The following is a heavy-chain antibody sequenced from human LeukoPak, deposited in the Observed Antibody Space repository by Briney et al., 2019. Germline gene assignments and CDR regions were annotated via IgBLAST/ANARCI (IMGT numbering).Heavy chain of an antibody. V-gene: IGHV3-30*04. J-gene: IGHJ3*02. CDR1: GFTFSTYA. CDR3: ARSSGGHDAFDI. D-gene: IGHD3-22*01. CDR2: ISYDGSSK. Sequence: PGGSLRLSCAASGFTFSTYAMHWVRQAPGKGLEWVAVISYDGSSKYYADSVKGRFTISRDNSKNTLYLQMNSLRAEDTAVYYCARSSGGHDAFDIWGQGTMVTVSS.